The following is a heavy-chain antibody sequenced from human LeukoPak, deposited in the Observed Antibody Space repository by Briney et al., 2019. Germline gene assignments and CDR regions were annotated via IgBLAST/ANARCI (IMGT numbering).Heavy chain of an antibody. J-gene: IGHJ4*02. CDR2: IKQDGSEK. D-gene: IGHD3-10*01. CDR3: ARDLSGWFGELTLDY. V-gene: IGHV3-7*03. Sequence: GGSLRLSCAASGFTFSSYWMSWVRQAPGKGLEWVANIKQDGSEKYYVDSVKGRFTISRDNAKNSLYLQMNSLRAEDTAVCYCARDLSGWFGELTLDYWGQGTLVTVSS. CDR1: GFTFSSYW.